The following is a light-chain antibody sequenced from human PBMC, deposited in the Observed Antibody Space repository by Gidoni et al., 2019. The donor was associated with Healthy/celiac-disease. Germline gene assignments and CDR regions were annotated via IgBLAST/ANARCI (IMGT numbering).Light chain of an antibody. Sequence: SSELTKDPAVSLALGKTVRITCQEDGLRSNYASWYQQKPGKAPVLVIYGKNNRPSGIPDRFSGSRSGNTASLTITGAQAEDEADYYCNSRDSSGKPVVFGGGTKLTVL. CDR3: NSRDSSGKPVV. V-gene: IGLV3-19*01. J-gene: IGLJ2*01. CDR1: GLRSNY. CDR2: GKN.